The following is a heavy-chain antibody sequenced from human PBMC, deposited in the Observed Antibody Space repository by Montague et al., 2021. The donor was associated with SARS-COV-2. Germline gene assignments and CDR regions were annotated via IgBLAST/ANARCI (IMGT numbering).Heavy chain of an antibody. CDR1: GGSVSSGSYY. V-gene: IGHV4-61*01. Sequence: SETLSLTCIVSGGSVSSGSYYWSWIRQPPGKGLEWIGYIYYSGSTNYNPSLKSRVTISVDTSKNQFSLKLSSVTAADTAVYYCARDPWRITIFGVVTRYGTDVWGRGTTVTVSS. CDR3: ARDPWRITIFGVVTRYGTDV. CDR2: IYYSGST. D-gene: IGHD3-3*01. J-gene: IGHJ6*02.